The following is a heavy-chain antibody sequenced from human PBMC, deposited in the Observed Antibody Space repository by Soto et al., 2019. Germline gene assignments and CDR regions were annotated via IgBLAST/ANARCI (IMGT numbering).Heavy chain of an antibody. V-gene: IGHV3-48*02. CDR2: ISSSSSTI. D-gene: IGHD3-3*01. J-gene: IGHJ6*02. CDR1: GFPCISYS. Sequence: PGGSHRLSSAASGFPCISYSMNWVRQATGKGLEWVSYISSSSSTIYYADSVKGRFTISRDNAKNSLYLQMNSLRDEDTAVYYCARNLETYYYYGMDVWGQGTTVTVSS. CDR3: ARNLETYYYYGMDV.